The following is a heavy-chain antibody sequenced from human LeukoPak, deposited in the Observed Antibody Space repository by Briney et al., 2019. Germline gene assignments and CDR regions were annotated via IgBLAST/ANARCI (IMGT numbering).Heavy chain of an antibody. D-gene: IGHD6-6*01. CDR2: IWYDGSNK. Sequence: GGSLRLSCAASGFTFSSYGMHWVRQAPGKGLEWVAVIWYDGSNKYYADSVKGRFTISRDNSKNTLYLQMNSLRAEDTAVYYCARGPYSSSSPFDYWGQGTLVNVSS. V-gene: IGHV3-33*01. J-gene: IGHJ4*02. CDR3: ARGPYSSSSPFDY. CDR1: GFTFSSYG.